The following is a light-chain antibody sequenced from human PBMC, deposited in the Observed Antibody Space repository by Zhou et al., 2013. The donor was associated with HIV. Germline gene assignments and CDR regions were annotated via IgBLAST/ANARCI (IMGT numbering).Light chain of an antibody. CDR2: SAS. CDR1: QNIDPY. V-gene: IGKV1-39*01. J-gene: IGKJ5*01. CDR3: QQSYGTPPT. Sequence: DIQMTQFPSSLSASVGDRVTITCRATQNIDPYLNWYHQRRGEGPKILIYSASNLHSGAPXRFRGTGSGPDFTLTITSLRPEDSGMYFCQQSYGTPPTFGQGTRL.